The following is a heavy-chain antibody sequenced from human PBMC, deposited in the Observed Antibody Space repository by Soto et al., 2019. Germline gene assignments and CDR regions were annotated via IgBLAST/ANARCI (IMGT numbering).Heavy chain of an antibody. Sequence: GASVKVSCKASGYTFTSYGISWVRQAPGQGLEWMGWISAYNGNTNYAQKLQGRVTMTTDTSTSTAYMELRSLRSDDTAVYYCARVRGYGDYGVQWYYGMDVWGQGTTVTVSS. V-gene: IGHV1-18*04. CDR3: ARVRGYGDYGVQWYYGMDV. CDR2: ISAYNGNT. J-gene: IGHJ6*02. CDR1: GYTFTSYG. D-gene: IGHD4-17*01.